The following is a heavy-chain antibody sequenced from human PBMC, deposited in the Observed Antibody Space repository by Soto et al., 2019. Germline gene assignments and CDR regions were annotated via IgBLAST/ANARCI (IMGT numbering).Heavy chain of an antibody. Sequence: SETLSLTCTVSGASISSFCWGWIRQPPGEGLEWIAYVCDSGSTNHNPSLKSRVTMSLDTSKKQFSLKLDSVTAADTAVYYCARDFLGSLDYWGQGILFTVPS. J-gene: IGHJ4*02. CDR1: GASISSFC. D-gene: IGHD2-2*03. V-gene: IGHV4-59*01. CDR3: ARDFLGSLDY. CDR2: VCDSGST.